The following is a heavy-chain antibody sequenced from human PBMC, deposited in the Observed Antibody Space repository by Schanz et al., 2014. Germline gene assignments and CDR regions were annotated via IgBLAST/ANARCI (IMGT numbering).Heavy chain of an antibody. Sequence: EVHLLESGGGLVPPGGSLRLSCAASGFAYSSYGMNWLRPAPGKGLEWVSVIGVDGTTTDYADSVKGLFTISRDNTKNTLYLQMNSLRPEDTAVYYSAKYRGYYRVSGSYRELEYWGQGTLVTVAS. CDR3: AKYRGYYRVSGSYRELEY. CDR2: IGVDGTTT. J-gene: IGHJ4*02. CDR1: GFAYSSYG. D-gene: IGHD3-10*01. V-gene: IGHV3-23*01.